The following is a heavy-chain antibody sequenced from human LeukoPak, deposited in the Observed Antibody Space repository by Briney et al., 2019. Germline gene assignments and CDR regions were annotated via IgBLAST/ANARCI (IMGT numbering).Heavy chain of an antibody. J-gene: IGHJ4*02. CDR1: GGSISSSSYY. Sequence: SETLSLTCTVSGGSISSSSYYWSWIRQPAGKGLEWIGRIYTSGSTNYNPSLKSRVTMSVDTSKNQFSLKLSSVTAADTAVYYCAAGYSSSWYASRFDYWGQGTLVTVSS. CDR2: IYTSGST. V-gene: IGHV4-61*02. CDR3: AAGYSSSWYASRFDY. D-gene: IGHD6-13*01.